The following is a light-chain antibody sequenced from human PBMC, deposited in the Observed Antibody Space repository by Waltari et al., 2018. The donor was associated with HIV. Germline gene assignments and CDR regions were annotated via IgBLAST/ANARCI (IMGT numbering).Light chain of an antibody. V-gene: IGKV3-11*01. J-gene: IGKJ2*01. CDR2: YAS. CDR1: QSISSY. Sequence: EIVLTQSPATLSLSPGERATLSCRASQSISSYLAWYPQKPGQAPRLLIYYASNRATGIPARFSGSGSATDFTLTISSLEPEDFAVYYCQHRSSWPRGTFGQGTKLEIK. CDR3: QHRSSWPRGT.